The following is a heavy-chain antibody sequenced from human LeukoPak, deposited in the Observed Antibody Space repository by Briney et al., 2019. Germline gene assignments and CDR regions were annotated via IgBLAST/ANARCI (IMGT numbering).Heavy chain of an antibody. D-gene: IGHD1-26*01. CDR1: GFTFSSYS. CDR2: ISGSGGST. J-gene: IGHJ4*02. CDR3: ARDSGSSDYFDH. Sequence: GGSLRLSCAASGFTFSSYSMNWVRQAPGKGLEWVSAISGSGGSTYYADSVKGRFTISRDNSKNTLSLQMNSLRAEDTAVYYCARDSGSSDYFDHWGQGTLVTVSS. V-gene: IGHV3-23*01.